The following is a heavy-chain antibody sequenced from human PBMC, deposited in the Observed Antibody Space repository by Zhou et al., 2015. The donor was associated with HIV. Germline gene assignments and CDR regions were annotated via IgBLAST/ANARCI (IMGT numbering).Heavy chain of an antibody. D-gene: IGHD6-19*01. CDR1: GYTFTSYY. CDR2: INPNGGRT. J-gene: IGHJ1*01. V-gene: IGHV1-46*01. CDR3: ARGLSIAVGEYFQH. Sequence: QVQLVQSGAEVKKPGASVRVSCKASGYTFTSYYIHWVRQAPGQGLEWMGRINPNGGRTDYAEKFQGRVTMTRDTSTSTVYMEMSSLRSEDTALYHCARGLSIAVGEYFQHWGQGTLVTVSS.